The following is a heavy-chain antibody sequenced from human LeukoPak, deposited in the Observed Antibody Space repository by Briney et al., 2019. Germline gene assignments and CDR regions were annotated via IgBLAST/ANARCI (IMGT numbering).Heavy chain of an antibody. Sequence: GGSLRLSCAASGFTVSSNYMSWVRQAPGKGLEWVSVIYSGGSTYYADSVKGRFTISRDNSKSTLYLQMNSLRAEDTAVYYCARSRRIVGKFDYWGQGTLVTVSS. CDR1: GFTVSSNY. J-gene: IGHJ4*02. D-gene: IGHD3-22*01. CDR3: ARSRRIVGKFDY. V-gene: IGHV3-53*01. CDR2: IYSGGST.